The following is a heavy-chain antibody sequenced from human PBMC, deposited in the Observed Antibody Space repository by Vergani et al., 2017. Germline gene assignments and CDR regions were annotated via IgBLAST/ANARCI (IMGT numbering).Heavy chain of an antibody. D-gene: IGHD5-12*01. J-gene: IGHJ4*02. CDR1: GVSFSTSA. CDR2: IIPILKAV. Sequence: QVQLVQSGTEVKKPGSSVRVSCKASGVSFSTSALSWVRQAPGQGLEWMGGIIPILKAVNYAQKFQGIVTITADESTNTFYMDLARLRSEDTAVYYCATEGPTGYDYAFDHWGQGPLVMVSS. CDR3: ATEGPTGYDYAFDH. V-gene: IGHV1-69*01.